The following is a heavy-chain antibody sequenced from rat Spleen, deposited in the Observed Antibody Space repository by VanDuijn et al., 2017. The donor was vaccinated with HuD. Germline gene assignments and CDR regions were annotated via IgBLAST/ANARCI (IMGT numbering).Heavy chain of an antibody. J-gene: IGHJ3*01. D-gene: IGHD1-10*01. V-gene: IGHV5-19*01. CDR3: ARQDNYVFAY. CDR2: ISVSGGST. CDR1: GFTFSNFG. Sequence: EVQLVESGGGLVQPGGSLKLSCAASGFTFSNFGMHWIRQAPTKGLEWVASISVSGGSTYYRDSVKGRFTLSRENSKSTLYLQMDSLRSEDTATYYCARQDNYVFAYWGQGTLVTVSS.